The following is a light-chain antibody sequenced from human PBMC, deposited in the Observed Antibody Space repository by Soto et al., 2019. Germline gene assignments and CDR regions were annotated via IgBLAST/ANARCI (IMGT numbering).Light chain of an antibody. CDR3: AAWDDSLNGVL. CDR2: SNN. CDR1: TSNIGNNF. V-gene: IGLV1-44*01. J-gene: IGLJ2*01. Sequence: QAVVTQPPSASGTPGQRVTISCSGSTSNIGNNFVNWYQQLPGTAPKLLIYSNNERPSGVPDRFSGSQSGTSASLAISGLQSEDEADYYCAAWDDSLNGVLFGGGTKLTVL.